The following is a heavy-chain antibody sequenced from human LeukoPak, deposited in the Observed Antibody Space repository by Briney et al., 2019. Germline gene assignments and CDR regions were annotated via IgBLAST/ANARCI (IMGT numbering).Heavy chain of an antibody. CDR1: KFTFSSYA. J-gene: IGHJ4*02. Sequence: PGGSLRLSCAASKFTFSSYAMHWVRQAPGRGLEWVAGISYDGRKQFYADSVRGRITISRDNSKNTLSLQMISLRPDDTAVYYCARVTGAYSNYFDYWGQGTLVTVSS. CDR3: ARVTGAYSNYFDY. CDR2: ISYDGRKQ. D-gene: IGHD7-27*01. V-gene: IGHV3-30*04.